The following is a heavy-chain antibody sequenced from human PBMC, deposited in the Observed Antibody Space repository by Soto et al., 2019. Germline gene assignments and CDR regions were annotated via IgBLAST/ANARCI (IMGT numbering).Heavy chain of an antibody. Sequence: QVQLVESGGGVVQPGRSLRLSCAASGFTSSSYAMHWVRQAPGKGLEWVAVISYDGSNKYYADSVKGRFTISRDNSKNTLYLQMNSLRAEDTAVYYCAREMYYDFWSGPYYGMDVWGQGTTVTVSS. V-gene: IGHV3-30-3*01. CDR1: GFTSSSYA. CDR2: ISYDGSNK. CDR3: AREMYYDFWSGPYYGMDV. J-gene: IGHJ6*02. D-gene: IGHD3-3*01.